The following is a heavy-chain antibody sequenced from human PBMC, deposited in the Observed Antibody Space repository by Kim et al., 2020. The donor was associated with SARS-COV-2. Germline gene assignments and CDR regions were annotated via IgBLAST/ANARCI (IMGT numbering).Heavy chain of an antibody. CDR2: INPNSGGT. Sequence: ASVKVSCKASGYTFTGYYMHWVRQAPGQGLEWMGWINPNSGGTNYAQKFQGRVTMTRDTSISTAYMELSRLRSDDTAVYYCARETPEPMVRYFDYWGQGTLVTVSS. CDR1: GYTFTGYY. D-gene: IGHD3-10*01. CDR3: ARETPEPMVRYFDY. V-gene: IGHV1-2*02. J-gene: IGHJ4*02.